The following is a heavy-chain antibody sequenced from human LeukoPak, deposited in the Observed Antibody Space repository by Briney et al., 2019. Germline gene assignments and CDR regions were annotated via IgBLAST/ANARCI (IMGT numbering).Heavy chain of an antibody. V-gene: IGHV3-23*01. D-gene: IGHD1-1*01. J-gene: IGHJ6*02. CDR3: ARDRLGRTGSPSTPHYYYGMDV. CDR2: ISGSGGST. CDR1: GFTFSSYA. Sequence: GGSLRLSCAASGFTFSSYAMSWVRQAPGKGLEWVSAISGSGGSTYYADSVKGRFTISRDNSKNTLYLQMNSLRAEDTAVYYCARDRLGRTGSPSTPHYYYGMDVWGQGTTVTVSS.